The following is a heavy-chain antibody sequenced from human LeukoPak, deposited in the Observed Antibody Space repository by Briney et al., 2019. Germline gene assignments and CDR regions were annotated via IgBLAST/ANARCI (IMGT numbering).Heavy chain of an antibody. CDR2: IYSSGNP. J-gene: IGHJ4*02. Sequence: PSETLSLTCIVSGGSISSGAFYWGWIRQPPGKGLEWIGSIYSSGNPYNNPSLKSRVTISIDTSKNHFSLQLTSVTVADTAVYYCARLFVSGDPFSSGWYGRFWSTLDYWGQGTLVTVSS. D-gene: IGHD6-19*01. CDR1: GGSISSGAFY. CDR3: ARLFVSGDPFSSGWYGRFWSTLDY. V-gene: IGHV4-39*02.